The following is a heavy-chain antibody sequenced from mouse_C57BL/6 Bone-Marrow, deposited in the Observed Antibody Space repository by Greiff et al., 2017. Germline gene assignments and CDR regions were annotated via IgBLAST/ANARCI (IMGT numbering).Heavy chain of an antibody. Sequence: VQLQQSGPELVKPGASVKISCKASGYTFTDYYMDWVKQSPGKSLEWIGDINPNNGGTIYNQKFKGKATLTVDKSSSTAYMELRSLTSEDTAVYYCAREGTRGFDYWGQGTTVTVAS. D-gene: IGHD3-3*01. CDR2: INPNNGGT. J-gene: IGHJ2*01. CDR3: AREGTRGFDY. V-gene: IGHV1-18*01. CDR1: GYTFTDYY.